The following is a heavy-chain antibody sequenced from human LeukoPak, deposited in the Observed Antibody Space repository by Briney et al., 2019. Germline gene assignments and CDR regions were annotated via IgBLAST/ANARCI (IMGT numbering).Heavy chain of an antibody. V-gene: IGHV4-4*07. CDR1: GGSFSSYY. CDR2: IYNSGGA. CDR3: ARAQGYDFWSGPEYYYYYYMDV. D-gene: IGHD3-3*01. Sequence: SETLSLTCTVSGGSFSSYYWSWIRQPAGKGLDWIGRIYNSGGANYNPSLESRVTMSVDTSKNQFSLKLSSVTAADTAVYYCARAQGYDFWSGPEYYYYYYMDVWAKGPRSPSP. J-gene: IGHJ6*03.